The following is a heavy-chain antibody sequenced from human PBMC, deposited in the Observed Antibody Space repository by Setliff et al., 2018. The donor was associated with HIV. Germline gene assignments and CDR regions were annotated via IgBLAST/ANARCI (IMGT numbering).Heavy chain of an antibody. CDR2: IYYSGST. Sequence: SETLSLTCTVSGGTISSHYWNWIRQSPGKGLEWIGYIYYSGSTNYNPSLKSRVTISIDTSQNQFSLKLTSVTAADTAVYYCARVESRSRFYWYFDLWGRGTLVTVSS. D-gene: IGHD1-26*01. V-gene: IGHV4-59*11. CDR3: ARVESRSRFYWYFDL. CDR1: GGTISSHY. J-gene: IGHJ2*01.